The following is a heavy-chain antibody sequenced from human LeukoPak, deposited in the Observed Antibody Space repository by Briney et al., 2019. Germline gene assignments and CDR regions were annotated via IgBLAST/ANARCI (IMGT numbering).Heavy chain of an antibody. CDR2: IYHSGST. J-gene: IGHJ6*02. CDR3: ARGYSNYDYYYGMDV. Sequence: PSETLSLTCTVSGGSISSGGYYWSWIRQHPGKGLEWIGYIYHSGSTYYNPSLKSRVTISVDTSKNQFSLKLSSVTAADTAVYYCARGYSNYDYYYGMDVWGQGTTVTVSS. D-gene: IGHD4-11*01. V-gene: IGHV4-31*03. CDR1: GGSISSGGYY.